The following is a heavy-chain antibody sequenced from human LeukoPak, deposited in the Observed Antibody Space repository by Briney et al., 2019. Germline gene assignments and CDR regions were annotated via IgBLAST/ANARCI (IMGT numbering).Heavy chain of an antibody. J-gene: IGHJ4*02. V-gene: IGHV3-74*01. Sequence: GGSLRLSCAASGFTFSSYWMLWLRQAPGKGLVWVSRINSDGSSTSYADSVKGRFTISRDNAKNTLYLQMNSLRAEDTAVYYCARGRWTAHRGFDYWGQGTLVTVSS. D-gene: IGHD2-15*01. CDR2: INSDGSST. CDR3: ARGRWTAHRGFDY. CDR1: GFTFSSYW.